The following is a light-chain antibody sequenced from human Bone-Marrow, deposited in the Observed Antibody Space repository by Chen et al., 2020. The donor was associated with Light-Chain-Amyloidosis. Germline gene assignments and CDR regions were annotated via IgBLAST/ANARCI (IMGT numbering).Light chain of an antibody. J-gene: IGLJ3*02. CDR1: NIGSTS. V-gene: IGLV3-21*02. Sequence: SYVLTQPSSGSVAPGQTATIACGGNNIGSTSVHWYQQTPGQAPLLVVYDDSDRPSGIPERLSGSNSCNTATLTISRVEAGDEADYYCQVWDRSSDRPVFGGGTKLTVL. CDR2: DDS. CDR3: QVWDRSSDRPV.